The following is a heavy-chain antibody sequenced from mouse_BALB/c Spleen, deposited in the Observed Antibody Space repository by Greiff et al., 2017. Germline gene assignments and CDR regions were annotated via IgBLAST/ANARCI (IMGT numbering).Heavy chain of an antibody. CDR1: GYTFTDYE. D-gene: IGHD2-14*01. V-gene: IGHV1-15*01. J-gene: IGHJ3*01. Sequence: QVQLQQSGAELVRPGASVTLSCKASGYTFTDYEMHWVKQTPVHGLEWIGAIDPETGGTAYNQKFKGKATLTADKSSSTAYMKLSSQTSEDSAVYNCTRWDYRADWGQGTLVTVSA. CDR2: IDPETGGT. CDR3: TRWDYRAD.